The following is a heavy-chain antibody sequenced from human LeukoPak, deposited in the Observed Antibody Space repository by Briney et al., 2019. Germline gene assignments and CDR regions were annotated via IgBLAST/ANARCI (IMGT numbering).Heavy chain of an antibody. CDR1: GFTFSSYG. V-gene: IGHV3-30*18. CDR3: AKEEHYYDSSGYSRYYYYYYGMDV. J-gene: IGHJ6*02. CDR2: ISYDGSNK. Sequence: GGSLRLSCAASGFTFSSYGMHWVRQAPGKGLEWVAVISYDGSNKYYADSVKGRFTISRGNSKNKLYLQMNSLRAEDTAVYYCAKEEHYYDSSGYSRYYYYYYGMDVWGQGTTVTVSS. D-gene: IGHD3-22*01.